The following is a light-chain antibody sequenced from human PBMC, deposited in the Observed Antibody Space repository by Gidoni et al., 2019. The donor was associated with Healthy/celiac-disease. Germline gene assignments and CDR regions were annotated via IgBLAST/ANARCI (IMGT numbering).Light chain of an antibody. CDR3: QQRSNWPGT. Sequence: ELVLTQSPATLSLSPGERATLSCRASQSVSSYLAWYQQKPGQAPRLLIYDASNRATGIPARFSGSGSGTDFTLNISSLEPEDFAVYYCQQRSNWPGTFXQXTKVEIK. J-gene: IGKJ1*01. CDR2: DAS. V-gene: IGKV3-11*01. CDR1: QSVSSY.